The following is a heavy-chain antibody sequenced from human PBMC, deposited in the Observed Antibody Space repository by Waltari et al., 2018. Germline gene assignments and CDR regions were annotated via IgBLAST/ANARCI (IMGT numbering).Heavy chain of an antibody. CDR2: INPKSGGT. J-gene: IGHJ5*02. Sequence: QLVQSGAEVKKPGASVKVSCKASGYTFIDYYIHWVRQAPGQGLEWVGWINPKSGGTNCAQKFQGRVTMTRDTSATTAFMDLSSLRTDDTAVYFCAGGVNIYGSGRTWFDPWGQGTLVTVSS. CDR3: AGGVNIYGSGRTWFDP. D-gene: IGHD3-10*01. CDR1: GYTFIDYY. V-gene: IGHV1-2*02.